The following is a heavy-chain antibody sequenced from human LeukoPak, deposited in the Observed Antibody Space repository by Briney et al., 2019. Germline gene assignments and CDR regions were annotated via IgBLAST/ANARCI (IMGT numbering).Heavy chain of an antibody. V-gene: IGHV3-21*04. J-gene: IGHJ3*02. Sequence: GGSLRLSCAASGFTFSSYNMNWVRQAPGKGLEWVSSITSDSRYMYYAGSVKGRFTISRDNAKNSLYLQINSLRAEDTAVYYCARVGYYYDSSGRQGAFDIWGQGTMVTVSS. CDR3: ARVGYYYDSSGRQGAFDI. CDR1: GFTFSSYN. D-gene: IGHD3-22*01. CDR2: ITSDSRYM.